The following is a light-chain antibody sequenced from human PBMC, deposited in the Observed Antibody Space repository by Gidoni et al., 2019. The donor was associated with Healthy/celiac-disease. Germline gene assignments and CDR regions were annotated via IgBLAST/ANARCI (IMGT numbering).Light chain of an antibody. CDR1: QSVLYSSNNKNY. V-gene: IGKV4-1*01. J-gene: IGKJ1*01. Sequence: IVMTQSPDSPAVSLGERATINCKSSQSVLYSSNNKNYLAWYQQKPGQPPKLLIYWASTRESGVPDRFSGSGSGTDFTLTISSLQAEDVAVYYCQQYYSTPQTFGQGTKVEIK. CDR3: QQYYSTPQT. CDR2: WAS.